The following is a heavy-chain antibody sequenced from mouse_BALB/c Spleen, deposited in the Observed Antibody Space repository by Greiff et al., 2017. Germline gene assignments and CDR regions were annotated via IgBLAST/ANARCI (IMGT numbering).Heavy chain of an antibody. CDR3: ARGGEGVITTVVADFDY. D-gene: IGHD1-1*01. CDR1: GFTFSSYA. CDR2: ISSGGST. Sequence: DVKLVESGGGLVKPGGSLKLSCAASGFTFSSYAMSWVRQTPEKRLEWVASISSGGSTYYPDSVKGRFTISRDNARNILYLQMSSLRSEDTAMYYCARGGEGVITTVVADFDYWGQGTTLTVSS. V-gene: IGHV5-6-5*01. J-gene: IGHJ2*01.